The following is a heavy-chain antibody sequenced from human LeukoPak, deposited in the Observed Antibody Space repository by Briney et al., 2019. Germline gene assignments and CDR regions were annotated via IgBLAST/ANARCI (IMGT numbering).Heavy chain of an antibody. V-gene: IGHV5-51*01. CDR1: GYNFTNYW. D-gene: IGHD6-19*01. Sequence: GESLKISCKGSGYNFTNYWIGWVRQMPGKGLEWMGIIYPGDSDTRYSPSFQGQVTISADKSISTAHLQWSSLKASDTTMYYCARREGGWHLDYWGQGTLVTVSS. J-gene: IGHJ4*02. CDR2: IYPGDSDT. CDR3: ARREGGWHLDY.